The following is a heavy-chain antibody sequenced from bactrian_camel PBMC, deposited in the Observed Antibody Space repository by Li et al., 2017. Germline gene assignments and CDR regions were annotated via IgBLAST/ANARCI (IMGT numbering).Heavy chain of an antibody. CDR1: GFTFSSYW. CDR2: IDTGGGNT. Sequence: VESGGDLVQPGGSLRLSCAASGFTFSSYWMYWVRQIPGKGLEWVSGIDTGGGNTYYADSVKGRFTISRDNAKNTLYLQMNSLKTEDTAVYYCATWWSVGFWGQGTLVTVS. D-gene: IGHD7*01. V-gene: IGHV3S1*01. CDR3: ATWWSVGF. J-gene: IGHJ6*01.